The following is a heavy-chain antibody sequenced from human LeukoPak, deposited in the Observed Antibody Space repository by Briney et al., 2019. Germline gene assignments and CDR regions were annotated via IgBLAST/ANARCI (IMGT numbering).Heavy chain of an antibody. J-gene: IGHJ4*02. CDR2: FVPEHGET. CDR3: SRRSQSGYSDY. CDR1: GHSLSEIS. Sequence: ASVKVSCKVSGHSLSEISMHWVRQAPGKGLEWVGNFVPEHGETVYAQNFQGRVTMSNDTSTETAYMELSSLRSDDTAVYYCSRRSQSGYSDYWGQGTLVTVSS. D-gene: IGHD3-3*01. V-gene: IGHV1-24*01.